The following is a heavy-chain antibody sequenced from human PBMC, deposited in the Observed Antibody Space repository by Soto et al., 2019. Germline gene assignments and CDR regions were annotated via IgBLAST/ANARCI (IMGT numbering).Heavy chain of an antibody. D-gene: IGHD3-10*01. CDR2: IYPGDSDT. V-gene: IGHV5-51*01. Sequence: LKISGERRVYSLSRYWSARERQMPGKGLEWMGIIYPGDSDTRYSPSFQGQVTISADKSISTAYLQWSSLKASDTAMYYCARRYAMVRETNYYYYMDVWGKGTTVTVSS. J-gene: IGHJ6*03. CDR3: ARRYAMVRETNYYYYMDV. CDR1: VYSLSRYW.